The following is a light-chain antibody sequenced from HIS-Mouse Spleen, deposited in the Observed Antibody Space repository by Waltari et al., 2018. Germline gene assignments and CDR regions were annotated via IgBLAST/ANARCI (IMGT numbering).Light chain of an antibody. CDR2: EGS. CDR1: SSDVGSYNL. V-gene: IGLV2-23*01. CDR3: CSYAGSSTSVV. Sequence: TQPASVSGSPGQSITISCTGTSSDVGSYNLFSWYQQHPGKAPKLMIYEGSKRPSGVSNRFSGSKSGNTASLTISGLQAEDEADYYCCSYAGSSTSVVFGGGTKLTVL. J-gene: IGLJ2*01.